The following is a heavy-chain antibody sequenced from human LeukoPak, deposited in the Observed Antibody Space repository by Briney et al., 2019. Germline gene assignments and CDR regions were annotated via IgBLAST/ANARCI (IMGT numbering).Heavy chain of an antibody. CDR2: IKQDGSER. D-gene: IGHD5-18*01. Sequence: GGSLRLSCAASGFTFSSSWMSWVRQAPGKGLEWVANIKQDGSERSYVDSVKGRFTISRDNAKNLLYLQMNSLRAEDTAVYYCARGIQLWLQYYYYYYMDVWGKGTPVTVSS. V-gene: IGHV3-7*01. CDR1: GFTFSSSW. CDR3: ARGIQLWLQYYYYYYMDV. J-gene: IGHJ6*03.